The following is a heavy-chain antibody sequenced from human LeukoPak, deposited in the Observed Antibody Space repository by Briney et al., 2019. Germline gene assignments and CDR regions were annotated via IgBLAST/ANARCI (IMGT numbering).Heavy chain of an antibody. J-gene: IGHJ4*02. CDR2: IRGGSTTT. CDR1: GFIFSNYA. Sequence: GGSLRLSCAASGFIFSNYALSWVRQAPGRGPEWVSAIRGGSTTTFYADSVKGRFTISRDDSKNTLYLQVNSLRAEDTAVYYCAKDLYSSGWPGYFDYWGQGTLVTVSS. D-gene: IGHD6-19*01. CDR3: AKDLYSSGWPGYFDY. V-gene: IGHV3-23*01.